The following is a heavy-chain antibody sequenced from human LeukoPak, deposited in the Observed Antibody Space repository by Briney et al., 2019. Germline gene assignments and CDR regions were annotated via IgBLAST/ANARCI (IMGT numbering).Heavy chain of an antibody. CDR1: GFTLNIYA. CDR2: ISSDGGTA. J-gene: IGHJ4*02. D-gene: IGHD4-23*01. V-gene: IGHV3-30*18. Sequence: GRSLRLSCAAAGFTLNIYAMSCVSQAPGKWLEWVAVISSDGGTANYTDSVQGRSTISRDHSKHTVYLQMTSLRPEEPAINYCTKEGAAGGKMQFCFDYWGQGTLVTVSS. CDR3: TKEGAAGGKMQFCFDY.